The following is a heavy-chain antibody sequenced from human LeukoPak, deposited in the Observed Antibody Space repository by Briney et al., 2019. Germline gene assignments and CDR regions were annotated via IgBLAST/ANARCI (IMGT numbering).Heavy chain of an antibody. CDR2: INTYNGNT. J-gene: IGHJ1*01. CDR1: GYTFTNFA. CDR3: ARSYYDSSGYFQH. Sequence: ASVKVSCKASGYTFTNFAISWVRQAPGEGLEWMGWINTYNGNTDYAQKVQDRVTMTADTSTSTAYMELSSPRSEDTAVYYCARSYYDSSGYFQHWGQGTLVTVSS. D-gene: IGHD3-22*01. V-gene: IGHV1-18*01.